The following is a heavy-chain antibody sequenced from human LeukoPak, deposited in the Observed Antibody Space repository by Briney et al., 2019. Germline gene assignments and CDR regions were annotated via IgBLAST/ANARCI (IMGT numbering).Heavy chain of an antibody. CDR2: ISSSTSAT. CDR3: ARDPTERGY. CDR1: GFSFSSYS. Sequence: PGGSLRLSCAASGFSFSSYSMNWVRQAPGKGLEWVSYISSSTSATYYADSVKGRFTISRDNAKNSLYLQMSSLRVEDTAVYYCARDPTERGYWGQGTLVTVSS. V-gene: IGHV3-48*01. J-gene: IGHJ4*02.